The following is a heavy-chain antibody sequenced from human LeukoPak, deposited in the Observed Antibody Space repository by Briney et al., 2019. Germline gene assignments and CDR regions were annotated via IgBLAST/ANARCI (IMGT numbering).Heavy chain of an antibody. J-gene: IGHJ4*02. CDR2: ISSNGGST. CDR3: AKAIAAAGTGFDY. V-gene: IGHV3-64*01. Sequence: AAGSLSLSCAGSGFTFSSFALHRVPQAPGKGLEYVLAISSNGGSTYYANSVKGSFTISRDNSKNTLYLQMGSLRAEDTAVYYCAKAIAAAGTGFDYWGQGTLVTVSS. CDR1: GFTFSSFA. D-gene: IGHD6-13*01.